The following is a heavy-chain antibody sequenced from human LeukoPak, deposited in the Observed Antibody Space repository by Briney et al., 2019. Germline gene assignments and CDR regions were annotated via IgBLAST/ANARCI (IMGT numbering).Heavy chain of an antibody. J-gene: IGHJ4*02. CDR3: ARYEMECTITNCYSRHLDY. Sequence: PGESLKISCKGSGYSFTSYWIGWVRQMPGKGLEWMGIIYPGDSDTRYSPSFQGQVTISADKSISTAYLQWSSLKASDTAMYYCARYEMECTITNCYSRHLDYWGQGTLVTVSS. CDR1: GYSFTSYW. V-gene: IGHV5-51*03. D-gene: IGHD2-2*01. CDR2: IYPGDSDT.